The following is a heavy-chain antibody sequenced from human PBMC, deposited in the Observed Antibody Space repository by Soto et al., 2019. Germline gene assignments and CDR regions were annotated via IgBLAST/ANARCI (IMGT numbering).Heavy chain of an antibody. CDR1: GGSISSYY. J-gene: IGHJ4*02. CDR3: ARGGISADFDY. V-gene: IGHV4-59*01. D-gene: IGHD2-15*01. CDR2: IYYSGGT. Sequence: SETLSLTCTVSGGSISSYYWSWIRQPPGKGLEWIGYIYYSGGTNYNPSLKSRVTISVDTSKNQFSLKLSSVTAADTAVYYCARGGISADFDYWGQGTLVTVSS.